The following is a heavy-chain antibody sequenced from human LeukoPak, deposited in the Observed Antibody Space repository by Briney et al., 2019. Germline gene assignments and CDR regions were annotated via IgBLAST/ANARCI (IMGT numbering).Heavy chain of an antibody. CDR1: GGTFSSYA. J-gene: IGHJ5*02. CDR2: IIPIFGTA. V-gene: IGHV1-69*05. Sequence: SVKVSCKASGGTFSSYAISWVRQAPGQGLGWMGGIIPIFGTANYAQKFQGRVTITTDESTSTAYMELSSLRSEDTAVYYCARSPQPGDTAIANWFDPWGQGTLVTVSS. D-gene: IGHD5-18*01. CDR3: ARSPQPGDTAIANWFDP.